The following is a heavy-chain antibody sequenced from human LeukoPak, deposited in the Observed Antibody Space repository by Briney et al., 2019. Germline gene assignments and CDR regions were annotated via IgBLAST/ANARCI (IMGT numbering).Heavy chain of an antibody. CDR2: INPNSGGT. D-gene: IGHD7-27*01. CDR1: GYTFTGCY. Sequence: ASVKVSCKASGYTFTGCYMHWVRQAPGQGLEWMGRINPNSGGTNYAQKFQGRVTMTRDTSISTAYMELSRLRSDDTAVYYCARDSWGSYYYGMDVWGQGTTVTVSS. J-gene: IGHJ6*02. V-gene: IGHV1-2*06. CDR3: ARDSWGSYYYGMDV.